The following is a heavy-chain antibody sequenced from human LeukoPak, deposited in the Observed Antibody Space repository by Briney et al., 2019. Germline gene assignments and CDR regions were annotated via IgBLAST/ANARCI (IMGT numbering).Heavy chain of an antibody. V-gene: IGHV4-39*02. Sequence: SETLSLTCTVSGASISSSTYYWGVIRQPPGKGLEWIGSIDHSGSTYYNPSLKSRVTISVDTSNNHFSLKLNSVTAADTAVYYCARSGQQLLFAFDIWGQGTMVTVSS. D-gene: IGHD6-13*01. J-gene: IGHJ3*02. CDR3: ARSGQQLLFAFDI. CDR2: IDHSGST. CDR1: GASISSSTYY.